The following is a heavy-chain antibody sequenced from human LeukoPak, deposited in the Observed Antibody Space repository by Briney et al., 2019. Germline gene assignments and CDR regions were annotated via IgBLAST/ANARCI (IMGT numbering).Heavy chain of an antibody. Sequence: ASVKVSCKASGYTFTSYDINWVRQATGRGLEWMGWMNPNSGNTGYAQKFQGRVTMTRNTSISTAYMELSSLRSEDTAVYYCTRYLYYDSSGEGFDPWGQGTLVTVSS. CDR3: TRYLYYDSSGEGFDP. J-gene: IGHJ5*02. V-gene: IGHV1-8*01. CDR1: GYTFTSYD. CDR2: MNPNSGNT. D-gene: IGHD3-22*01.